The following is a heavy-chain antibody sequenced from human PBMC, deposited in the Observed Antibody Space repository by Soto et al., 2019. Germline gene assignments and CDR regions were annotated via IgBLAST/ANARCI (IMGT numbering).Heavy chain of an antibody. CDR1: GFTFSSYA. D-gene: IGHD2-2*01. J-gene: IGHJ4*02. CDR2: ISGSGGST. Sequence: GGSLRLSCAASGFTFSSYAMSWVRQAPGKGLEWVSAISGSGGSTYYADSVKGRFTISRDNSKNTLYLQMNSLRAEDTAVYYCAKDWGGVLPEGIVVVPAAMLSPFFDYWGQGTLVTVSS. V-gene: IGHV3-23*01. CDR3: AKDWGGVLPEGIVVVPAAMLSPFFDY.